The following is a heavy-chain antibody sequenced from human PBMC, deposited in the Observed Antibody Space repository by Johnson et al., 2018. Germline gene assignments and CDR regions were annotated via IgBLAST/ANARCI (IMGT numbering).Heavy chain of an antibody. D-gene: IGHD4-17*01. Sequence: VQLVEYGGGLVQPGGSLRISCAASGFIFNSYAMTWVRQAPGKGLEWVSTITSGDSTYYADSVRGRFTISRDNSKNTLFLQMNSLRAEDTAIYYCAKYGDYGGAFEIWCQGTMVTVSA. V-gene: IGHV3-23*04. J-gene: IGHJ3*02. CDR2: ITSGDST. CDR1: GFIFNSYA. CDR3: AKYGDYGGAFEI.